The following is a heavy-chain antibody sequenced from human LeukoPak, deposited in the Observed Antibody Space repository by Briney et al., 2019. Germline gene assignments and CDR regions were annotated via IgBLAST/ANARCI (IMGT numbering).Heavy chain of an antibody. V-gene: IGHV1-18*01. CDR3: ARALSRYYYDSSGDY. Sequence: AASAKVSCKASGYTFTSYGISWVRQAPGQGLEWMGWISAYNGNTNYAQKLQGRVTMTTDTSTSTAYMELRSLRSDDTAVYYCARALSRYYYDSSGDYWGQGTLVTVSS. D-gene: IGHD3-22*01. J-gene: IGHJ4*02. CDR2: ISAYNGNT. CDR1: GYTFTSYG.